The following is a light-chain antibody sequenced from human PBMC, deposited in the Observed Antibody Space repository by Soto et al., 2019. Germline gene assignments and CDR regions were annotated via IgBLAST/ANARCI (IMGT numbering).Light chain of an antibody. CDR2: GSS. CDR1: QSTPY. J-gene: IGKJ1*01. Sequence: EVVLTQSPGTLSLSPGEKASGSFRASQSTPYLAWYQQKHGQAPRLXIYGSSTREPGTPDRFSASGSGTEFTRTISRLEPEDVAVYFCQRYGRSQWTFGQGTKVDIK. CDR3: QRYGRSQWT. V-gene: IGKV3-20*01.